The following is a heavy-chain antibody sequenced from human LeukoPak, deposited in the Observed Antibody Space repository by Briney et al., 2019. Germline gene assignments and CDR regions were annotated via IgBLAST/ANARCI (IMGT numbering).Heavy chain of an antibody. J-gene: IGHJ4*02. CDR1: GFTVRSIY. CDR3: ARDRGYGYGFFDY. Sequence: PGGSLRLSCAASGFTVRSIYMTWVRQAPGKGLEWVSSFYSGGSSYYADSVKGRFIISRDSSTDPLYLQMNSLRVEDTAVYFCARDRGYGYGFFDYWGQGTLVTVSS. D-gene: IGHD5-18*01. V-gene: IGHV3-53*01. CDR2: FYSGGSS.